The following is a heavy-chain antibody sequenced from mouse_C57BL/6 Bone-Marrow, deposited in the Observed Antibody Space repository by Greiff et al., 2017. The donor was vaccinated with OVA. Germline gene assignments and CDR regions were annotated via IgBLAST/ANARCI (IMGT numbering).Heavy chain of an antibody. CDR2: IWGEGST. J-gene: IGHJ2*01. CDR3: AKPSYDYYRLDY. Sequence: QVQLQQSGPGLVAPSQSLSITCTVSGFSLTSYGVSWVRQPPGKGLEWLGVIWGEGSTNYHSALISRLSISKDNSKSQVFLKLNSLRTDDTATYYCAKPSYDYYRLDYWGQGTTLTVSS. CDR1: GFSLTSYG. V-gene: IGHV2-3*01. D-gene: IGHD2-4*01.